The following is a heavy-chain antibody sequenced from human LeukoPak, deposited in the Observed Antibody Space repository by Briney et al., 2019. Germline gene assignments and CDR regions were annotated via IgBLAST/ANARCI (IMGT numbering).Heavy chain of an antibody. J-gene: IGHJ4*02. Sequence: GRSPRLSCAASGFAFSNYAMHWVRQAPGKGLEWVATISYDGSNEYYGDSVKGRFTISRDNSKNTLYLQMNSLRAEDTAVYYCARGGPQYGGYVHYWGQGTLVTVSS. CDR2: ISYDGSNE. CDR3: ARGGPQYGGYVHY. V-gene: IGHV3-30*04. CDR1: GFAFSNYA. D-gene: IGHD4/OR15-4a*01.